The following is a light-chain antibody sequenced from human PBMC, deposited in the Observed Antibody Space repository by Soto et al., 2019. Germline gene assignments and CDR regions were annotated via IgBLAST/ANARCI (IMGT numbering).Light chain of an antibody. Sequence: QSVLTQPASVSGSPGQSITISCTGTSSDVGGYHDVSWYQLLPGKAPKLILFEVSIRPSGVSYRFSGSKSGNTASLTISGLQAEDEADYFCSSYSISTAYLFGTGTKLTVL. V-gene: IGLV2-14*01. J-gene: IGLJ1*01. CDR1: SSDVGGYHD. CDR2: EVS. CDR3: SSYSISTAYL.